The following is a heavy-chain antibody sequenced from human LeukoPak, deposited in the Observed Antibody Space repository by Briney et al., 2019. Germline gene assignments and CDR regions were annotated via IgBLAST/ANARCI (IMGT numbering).Heavy chain of an antibody. CDR1: GFDFTAYG. CDR2: IYPGGSNG. Sequence: GESLKISCKCSGFDFTAYGIAWVRQMPGKGLEWMGNIYPGGSNGRYSPSFQGQVTMSADRSITTVYLQWSSLKASDTAMYYCAGHFHSAWFGFWGQGSLVTVSS. CDR3: AGHFHSAWFGF. V-gene: IGHV5-51*01. D-gene: IGHD5-18*01. J-gene: IGHJ4*02.